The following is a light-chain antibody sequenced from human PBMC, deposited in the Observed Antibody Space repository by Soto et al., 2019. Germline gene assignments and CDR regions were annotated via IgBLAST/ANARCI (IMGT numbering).Light chain of an antibody. CDR1: QSISSW. Sequence: DIPMTQSPSTLSASVGDRVTITCRASQSISSWLAWYQQKPGKAPKLLIYKASSLESGVPSRFSGSGSGTEFTLTISSLQPDDFATDYCQQYNSYSPETFGQGTKVEIK. J-gene: IGKJ1*01. CDR2: KAS. CDR3: QQYNSYSPET. V-gene: IGKV1-5*03.